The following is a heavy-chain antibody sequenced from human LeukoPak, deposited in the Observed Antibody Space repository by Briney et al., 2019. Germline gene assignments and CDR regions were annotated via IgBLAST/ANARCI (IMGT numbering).Heavy chain of an antibody. CDR2: MNPNSGNT. CDR1: GYTFTSYD. CDR3: ARGGTTSIAASDY. Sequence: ASVKVSCKASGYTFTSYDINWVRQATGQGLEWMVWMNPNSGNTGYAQKFQGRVTMTRNTSISTAYMELSSLRSEDTAVYSCARGGTTSIAASDYWGQGTLVTVSS. J-gene: IGHJ4*02. D-gene: IGHD6-25*01. V-gene: IGHV1-8*01.